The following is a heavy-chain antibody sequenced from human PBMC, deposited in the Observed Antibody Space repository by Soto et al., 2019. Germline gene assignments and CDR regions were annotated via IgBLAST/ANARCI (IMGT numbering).Heavy chain of an antibody. Sequence: SETLSLTCTVSGGSISSYYWSWIRQPPEKELEWIGYIYFRETTNYNPSLKSRVTMSADTSKNQFSLKLNSVTAADMSVYYCARMNYYDTSGYPFDYWGQGTLVTVSS. D-gene: IGHD3-22*01. CDR2: IYFRETT. V-gene: IGHV4-59*01. J-gene: IGHJ4*02. CDR1: GGSISSYY. CDR3: ARMNYYDTSGYPFDY.